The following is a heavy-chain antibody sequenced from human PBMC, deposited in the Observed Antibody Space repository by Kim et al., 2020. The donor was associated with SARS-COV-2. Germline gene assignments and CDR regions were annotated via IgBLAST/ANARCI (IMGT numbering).Heavy chain of an antibody. D-gene: IGHD6-13*01. V-gene: IGHV3-64D*06. J-gene: IGHJ4*02. Sequence: SVKGRFTISRDNAKYTRYLQMSSQRSEKTAVYYCVKDRHSSSWYRYYVDYWGQGTLVTVSS. CDR3: VKDRHSSSWYRYYVDY.